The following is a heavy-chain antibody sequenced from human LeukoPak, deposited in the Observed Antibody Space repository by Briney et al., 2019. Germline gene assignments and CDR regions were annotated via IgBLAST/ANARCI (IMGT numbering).Heavy chain of an antibody. CDR1: GHTFTGFH. CDR3: ARGRDIYCSGGSCYGPSLTVTRWFDS. D-gene: IGHD2-15*01. CDR2: INPNSGGT. V-gene: IGHV1-2*02. Sequence: ASVKVSCKASGHTFTGFHIHWVRQAPGQGLEWMGWINPNSGGTNYAQKFQGRVTMTRDTSSSTAYMELSRLRTDDTAVYYCARGRDIYCSGGSCYGPSLTVTRWFDSWGQGTLVTVSS. J-gene: IGHJ5*01.